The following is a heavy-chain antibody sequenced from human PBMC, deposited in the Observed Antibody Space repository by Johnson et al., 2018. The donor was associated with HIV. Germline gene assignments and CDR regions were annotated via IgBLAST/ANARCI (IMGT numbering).Heavy chain of an antibody. V-gene: IGHV3-30-3*01. Sequence: QVQLVESGGGVVQPGRSLRLSCAASGFVFSSYAMHWVRQAPGKGLEWVALISYDGSNKNYADSVKGRFTISRDNSKNTLYLQMNSLRAEDTAVYYCAKDLGDFWSGYYFDIWGQGTMVTVSS. CDR3: AKDLGDFWSGYYFDI. J-gene: IGHJ3*02. CDR1: GFVFSSYA. CDR2: ISYDGSNK. D-gene: IGHD3-3*01.